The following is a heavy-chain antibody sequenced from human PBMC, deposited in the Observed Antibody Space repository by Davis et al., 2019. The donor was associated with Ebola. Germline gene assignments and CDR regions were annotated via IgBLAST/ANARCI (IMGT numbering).Heavy chain of an antibody. J-gene: IGHJ1*01. Sequence: GGSLRLSCAASGFIFSSYAMHWVRQAPGKGLEWVAVISYDGSNKYYADSVKGRFTISRDNAKNSLYLQMNSLRAEDTAVYYCAKDLRIFSYDFWSGYDWGQGTLVTVSS. CDR3: AKDLRIFSYDFWSGYD. D-gene: IGHD3-3*01. CDR2: ISYDGSNK. CDR1: GFIFSSYA. V-gene: IGHV3-30-3*01.